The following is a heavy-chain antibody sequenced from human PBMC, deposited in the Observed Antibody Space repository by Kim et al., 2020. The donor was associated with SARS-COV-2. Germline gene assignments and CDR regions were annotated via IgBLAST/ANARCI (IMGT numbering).Heavy chain of an antibody. V-gene: IGHV3-21*01. CDR2: ISSSSSYI. Sequence: GGSLRLSCAASGFTFSSYSMNWVRQAPGKGLEWVSSISSSSSYIYYADSVKGRFTISRDNAKNSLYLQMNSLRAEDTAVYYCAREGSDYVFIRAHFDYWGQGTLVTVSS. CDR1: GFTFSSYS. D-gene: IGHD3-16*01. J-gene: IGHJ4*02. CDR3: AREGSDYVFIRAHFDY.